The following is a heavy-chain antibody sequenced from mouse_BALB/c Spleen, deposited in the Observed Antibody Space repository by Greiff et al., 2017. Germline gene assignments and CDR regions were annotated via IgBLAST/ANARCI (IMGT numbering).Heavy chain of an antibody. CDR2: ISSGGSYT. CDR3: ARDSYYGHYAMDY. J-gene: IGHJ4*01. D-gene: IGHD1-2*01. CDR1: GFTFSSYA. V-gene: IGHV5-9-4*01. Sequence: EVKLVESGGGLVKPGGSLKLSCAASGFTFSSYAMSWVRQSPEKRLEWVAEISSGGSYTYYPDTVTGRFTISRDNAKNTLYLEMSSLRSEDTAMYYCARDSYYGHYAMDYWGQGTSVTVSS.